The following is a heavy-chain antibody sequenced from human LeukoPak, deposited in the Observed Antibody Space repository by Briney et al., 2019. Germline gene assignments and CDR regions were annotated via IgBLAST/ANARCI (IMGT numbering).Heavy chain of an antibody. CDR1: GGTFSSYA. J-gene: IGHJ6*03. D-gene: IGHD3-10*01. V-gene: IGHV1-69*13. CDR2: IIPIFGTA. Sequence: GASVKVSCKASGGTFSSYAISWVRQAPGQGLEWMGGIIPIFGTANYAQKFQGRVTITADESTSTAYMELSSLRSEDTAVYYCALNYYYGSGSYWSLYYYYYYMDVWGKGTTVTISS. CDR3: ALNYYYGSGSYWSLYYYYYYMDV.